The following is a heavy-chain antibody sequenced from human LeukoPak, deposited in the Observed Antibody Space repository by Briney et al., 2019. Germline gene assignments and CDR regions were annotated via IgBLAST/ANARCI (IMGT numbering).Heavy chain of an antibody. J-gene: IGHJ2*01. CDR2: IYYSGST. D-gene: IGHD1-26*01. V-gene: IGHV4-39*01. CDR3: ARQFRSLGSFNWYFDL. Sequence: PSETLSLTCTVSGGSISSSSYYWGWIRQPPGKGLEWIGSIYYSGSTYYNPSLKSRVTISVDTSKNQFSLKLSSVTAADAAVYYCARQFRSLGSFNWYFDLWGRGTLVTVSS. CDR1: GGSISSSSYY.